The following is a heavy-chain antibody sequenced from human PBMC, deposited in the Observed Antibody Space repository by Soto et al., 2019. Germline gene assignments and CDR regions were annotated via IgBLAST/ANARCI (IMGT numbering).Heavy chain of an antibody. V-gene: IGHV3-7*01. Sequence: PGGSLRLSCAASGFTFSSYWMSWVRQAPGKGLEWVANINQDGSEKYYADSVKGRFTISRDNTRLYLQMDRLRAEDTAVYYCARGPTSSTMHYYYYMDVWGKGTTVTVSS. D-gene: IGHD2-2*01. CDR2: INQDGSEK. CDR3: ARGPTSSTMHYYYYMDV. J-gene: IGHJ6*03. CDR1: GFTFSSYW.